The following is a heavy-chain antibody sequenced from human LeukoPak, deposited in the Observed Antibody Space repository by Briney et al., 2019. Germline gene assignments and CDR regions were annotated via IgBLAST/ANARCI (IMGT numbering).Heavy chain of an antibody. D-gene: IGHD3-10*01. CDR3: ARSWYYGSGRYYPDWFDP. J-gene: IGHJ5*02. CDR2: VYYSGNA. V-gene: IGHV4-39*01. CDR1: GGSNSSSSYY. Sequence: SETLSLTCTVSGGSNSSSSYYWGWIRQPPGKGLQWIGSVYYSGNAYHNPSLKSRVSISVDTSKNQFSLKLSSVTAADTAVYYCARSWYYGSGRYYPDWFDPWGQGTLVAVSS.